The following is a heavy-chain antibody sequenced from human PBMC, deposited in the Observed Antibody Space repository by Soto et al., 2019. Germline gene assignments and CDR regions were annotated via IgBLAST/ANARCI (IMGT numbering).Heavy chain of an antibody. J-gene: IGHJ6*02. Sequence: QVQLVESGGGVVQPGRSLRLSCAASGFTFSYYATHWVRQAPGKGLEWVAVISRDGSDKYYADSVKGRFTISRDNSKNTLYLQRNSLRAEDTAVYFCARDRVRTSPSYYYYYGKDVWGQGTTVTVSS. CDR3: ARDRVRTSPSYYYYYGKDV. V-gene: IGHV3-30-3*01. CDR2: ISRDGSDK. CDR1: GFTFSYYA.